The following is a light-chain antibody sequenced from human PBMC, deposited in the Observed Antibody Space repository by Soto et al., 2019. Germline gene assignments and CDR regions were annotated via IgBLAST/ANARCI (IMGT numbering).Light chain of an antibody. J-gene: IGKJ3*01. CDR3: QQNCSTLFT. CDR1: QTISNN. Sequence: DIQLTQSPASLSSSLGDRVTLTCRASQTISNNLTWYQQKTGKAPQILIYDASSWPSGVPSRFSGSGSGTDFTLTISRLQPEDFATYYCQQNCSTLFTFGPGTKVDI. CDR2: DAS. V-gene: IGKV1-39*01.